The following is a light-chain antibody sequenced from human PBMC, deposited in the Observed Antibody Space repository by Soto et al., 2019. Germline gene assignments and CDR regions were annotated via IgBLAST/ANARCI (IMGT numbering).Light chain of an antibody. Sequence: QSVLTQPPSASGTPGQRVTISCSGSSSNIGSNTVNWYQQLPGTAPKLLISSNNHRPSGVPDRFSGYKAGTSSSLALSGPQSEHEADYYCAAWDDRLNGYVFATGTKVTVL. J-gene: IGLJ1*01. CDR1: SSNIGSNT. V-gene: IGLV1-44*01. CDR3: AAWDDRLNGYV. CDR2: SNN.